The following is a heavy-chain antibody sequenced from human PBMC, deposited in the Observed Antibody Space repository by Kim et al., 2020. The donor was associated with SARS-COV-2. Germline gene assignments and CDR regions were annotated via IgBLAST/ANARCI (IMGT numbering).Heavy chain of an antibody. J-gene: IGHJ3*02. CDR1: GGSISSSSYY. V-gene: IGHV4-39*01. Sequence: SETLSLTCTVSGGSISSSSYYWGWIRQPPGKGLEWIGSIYYSGSTYYNPSLKSRVTISVDTSKNQFSLKLSSVTAADTAVYYCARREFLDAFDIWGQGTMVTVSS. CDR2: IYYSGST. CDR3: ARREFLDAFDI.